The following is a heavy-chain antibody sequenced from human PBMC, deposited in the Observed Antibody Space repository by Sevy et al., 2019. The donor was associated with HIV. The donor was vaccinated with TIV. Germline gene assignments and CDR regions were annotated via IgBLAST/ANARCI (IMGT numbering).Heavy chain of an antibody. CDR2: IYYSGST. J-gene: IGHJ6*03. CDR3: ARAPSQWLVTKRTYYYYYYMDV. Sequence: SETLSLTCTVSGGSISSYYWSWIRQPPGKGLEWIGYIYYSGSTNYNPSLKSRVTISVDTSKNQFSLKLSSVTAADTAVYYCARAPSQWLVTKRTYYYYYYMDVWGKGTTVTVSS. D-gene: IGHD6-19*01. V-gene: IGHV4-59*01. CDR1: GGSISSYY.